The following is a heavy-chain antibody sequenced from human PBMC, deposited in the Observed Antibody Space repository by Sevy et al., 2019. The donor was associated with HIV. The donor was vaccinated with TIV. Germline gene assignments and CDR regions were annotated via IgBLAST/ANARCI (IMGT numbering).Heavy chain of an antibody. V-gene: IGHV1-8*01. CDR1: GYTLSSYD. J-gene: IGHJ6*02. CDR2: MNPDSGRR. D-gene: IGHD6-13*01. Sequence: ASVKGSCKASGYTLSSYDINWVRQATGQGLEWMGWMNPDSGRRGYAPKFQGRVTMTTNTSIGTAYMELRSLRSEDSAVYYCARADLDSSTFFYYYGMDVWGQGTTVTVSS. CDR3: ARADLDSSTFFYYYGMDV.